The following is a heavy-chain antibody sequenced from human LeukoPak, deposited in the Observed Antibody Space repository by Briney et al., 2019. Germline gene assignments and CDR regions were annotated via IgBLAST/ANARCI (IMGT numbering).Heavy chain of an antibody. D-gene: IGHD2-15*01. CDR1: GFTFSSYA. CDR2: ISGSGGST. Sequence: PGGSLRLSCAASGFTFSSYAMSWVRQAPGKGLEWVSAISGSGGSTYYADSVKGRFTISRDNSKNTLYLQMNSLRAEDTAVYYCAKHELLPPRSPRFDYWGQGTRVSVSS. V-gene: IGHV3-23*01. J-gene: IGHJ4*02. CDR3: AKHELLPPRSPRFDY.